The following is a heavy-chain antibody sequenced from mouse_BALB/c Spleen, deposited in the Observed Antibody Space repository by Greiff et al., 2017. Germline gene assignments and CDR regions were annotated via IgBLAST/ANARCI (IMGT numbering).Heavy chain of an antibody. Sequence: EVHLVESGGGLVKLGGSLKLSCAASGFTFSSYYMSWVRQTPEKRLELVAAINSNGGSTYYPDTVKGRFTISRDNAKNTLYLQMSSLKSEDTALYYCARRGITTATYYFDYWGQGTTLTVSS. J-gene: IGHJ2*01. CDR1: GFTFSSYY. D-gene: IGHD1-2*01. CDR3: ARRGITTATYYFDY. CDR2: INSNGGST. V-gene: IGHV5-6-2*01.